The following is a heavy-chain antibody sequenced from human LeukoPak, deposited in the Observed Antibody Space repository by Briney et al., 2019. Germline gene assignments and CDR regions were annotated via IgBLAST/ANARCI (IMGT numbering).Heavy chain of an antibody. CDR3: ARAGGYSGYASN. Sequence: SETLSLTCTVSGGSFSSYYWSWIRQPPGKGPEWIAYVYSGGSTAYNPSLKSRVTISLDTSKNKFSLNLTSVNVADTAVYYCARAGGYSGYASNWGQGTLVTVSS. J-gene: IGHJ4*02. V-gene: IGHV4-59*01. D-gene: IGHD5-12*01. CDR2: VYSGGST. CDR1: GGSFSSYY.